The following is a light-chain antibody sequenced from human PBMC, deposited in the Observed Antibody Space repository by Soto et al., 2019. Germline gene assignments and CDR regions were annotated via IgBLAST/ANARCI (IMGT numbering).Light chain of an antibody. Sequence: QSALTQPASVSGSPGQSITISCTGTSSDVGDYNYVSWYQQHPGKAPKLMIYDVSNRPSGVSNRFSGSKSGNTASLTISGLQAEDEADYYCSSYTSSSTLVVFGTATKVTVL. CDR1: SSDVGDYNY. CDR3: SSYTSSSTLVV. J-gene: IGLJ1*01. V-gene: IGLV2-14*01. CDR2: DVS.